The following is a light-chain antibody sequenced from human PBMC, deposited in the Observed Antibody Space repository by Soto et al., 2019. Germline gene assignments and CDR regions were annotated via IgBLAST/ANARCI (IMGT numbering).Light chain of an antibody. Sequence: VLTQYPGTVSLSPGDRATLSFRASQSVSSNLAWYQQKPGQAPRLLIYGASTRATGIPDRFSGSGSGTDFTLTISRLEPEDFAVYYCQQYGSSPQTFGQGTKLDIK. V-gene: IGKV3-20*01. CDR1: QSVSSN. J-gene: IGKJ1*01. CDR3: QQYGSSPQT. CDR2: GAS.